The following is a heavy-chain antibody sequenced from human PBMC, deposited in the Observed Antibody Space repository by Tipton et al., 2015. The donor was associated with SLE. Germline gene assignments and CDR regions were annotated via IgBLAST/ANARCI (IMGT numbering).Heavy chain of an antibody. CDR3: ARDKCSSTSCPYYYGMDV. J-gene: IGHJ6*02. Sequence: LSLTCTVSGGSISSHYWSWIRQAPGKGLEWVSSISSSSSYIYYADSVKGRFTISRDNAKNSLYLQMNSLRAEDTAVYYCARDKCSSTSCPYYYGMDVWGQGTTVTVSS. CDR2: ISSSSSYI. D-gene: IGHD2-2*01. CDR1: GGSISSHY. V-gene: IGHV3-21*01.